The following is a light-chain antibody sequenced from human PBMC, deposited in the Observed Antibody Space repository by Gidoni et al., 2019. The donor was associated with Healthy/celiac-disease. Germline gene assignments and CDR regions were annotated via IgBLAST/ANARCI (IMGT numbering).Light chain of an antibody. CDR1: QSVSSY. J-gene: IGKJ4*01. CDR3: QQRSNWPGLT. CDR2: DAS. Sequence: IVLTQSPATLSLSPGERATLSCRASQSVSSYLAWYQQKPGQAPRLLIYDASNRATGIPARSSGSGSGTDFTLTISSLEPEDFAVYYCQQRSNWPGLTFGGGTKVEIK. V-gene: IGKV3-11*01.